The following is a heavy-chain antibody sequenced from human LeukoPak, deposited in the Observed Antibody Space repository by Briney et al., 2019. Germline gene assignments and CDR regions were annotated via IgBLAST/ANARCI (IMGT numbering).Heavy chain of an antibody. CDR3: ARDRGLRATAGTRVDY. Sequence: ASVKVSCKASGGSFTSYGINWVRQAPGQGVEWMGWISAYNGSTNYLEKLQGRVTMTTDTSTSTAYMELRSLRSDDTAVYYCARDRGLRATAGTRVDYWGQGTLVTVSS. V-gene: IGHV1-18*01. CDR2: ISAYNGST. J-gene: IGHJ4*02. D-gene: IGHD6-13*01. CDR1: GGSFTSYG.